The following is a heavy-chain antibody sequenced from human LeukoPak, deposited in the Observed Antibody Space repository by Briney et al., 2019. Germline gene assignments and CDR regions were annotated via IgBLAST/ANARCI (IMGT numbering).Heavy chain of an antibody. J-gene: IGHJ4*02. D-gene: IGHD1-14*01. CDR1: GFTFSSYA. CDR2: ISGSGSST. Sequence: GESLRLSCAASGFTFSSYAMSWVRQAPGKGLEWVSGISGSGSSTHYADSVKGRFTISRDNSKSTLYLQMSSLRDEDTAVYYCANYRSWGQGTLVTVSS. V-gene: IGHV3-23*01. CDR3: ANYRS.